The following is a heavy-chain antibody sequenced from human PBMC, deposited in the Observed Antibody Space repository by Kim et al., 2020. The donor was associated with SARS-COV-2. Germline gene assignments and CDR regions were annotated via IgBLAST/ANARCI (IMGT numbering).Heavy chain of an antibody. Sequence: GGSLRLSCAASGFTFSSYAMSWVRQAPGKGLEWVSVIYSGGSSTYYADSVKGRFTISRDNSKNTLYLQMNSLRAEDTAVYYCAKEKPLWGGYYYYGMDVWGQGTTVTVSS. V-gene: IGHV3-23*03. CDR2: IYSGGSST. J-gene: IGHJ6*02. D-gene: IGHD3-16*01. CDR3: AKEKPLWGGYYYYGMDV. CDR1: GFTFSSYA.